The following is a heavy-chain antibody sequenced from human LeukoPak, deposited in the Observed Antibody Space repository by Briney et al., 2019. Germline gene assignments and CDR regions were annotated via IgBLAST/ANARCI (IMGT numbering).Heavy chain of an antibody. CDR1: GYSFTSYW. CDR3: ARRRSGYSNWFDP. D-gene: IGHD3-22*01. CDR2: IYPCDSGT. J-gene: IGHJ5*02. V-gene: IGHV5-51*01. Sequence: GESLKISCKGSGYSFTSYWIGWVRQMPGKGLEWMGIIYPCDSGTRYSPSFQGQVTISADKSISTAYLQWSSLKASDTATYYCARRRSGYSNWFDPWSQGTLVTVSS.